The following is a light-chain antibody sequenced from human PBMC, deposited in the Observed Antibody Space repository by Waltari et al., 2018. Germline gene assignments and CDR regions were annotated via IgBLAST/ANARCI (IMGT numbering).Light chain of an antibody. CDR1: QDIKND. CDR2: AAS. CDR3: LQDYTYPLT. J-gene: IGKJ4*01. V-gene: IGKV1-6*02. Sequence: AIQMTQSPSSLSASFGDRVTITCRASQDIKNDLGWYQKKPDTAPKFLIHAASSLQSAVPSRFSGGGSGTNFTLTISSLQPEDFATYYCLQDYTYPLTFGGGTKVEIK.